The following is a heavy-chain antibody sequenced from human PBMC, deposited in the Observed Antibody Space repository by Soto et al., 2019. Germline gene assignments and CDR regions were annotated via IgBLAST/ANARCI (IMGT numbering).Heavy chain of an antibody. Sequence: PGGSLRLSCAGSGFTFGDSYMSWIRQAPGKGLEWLSYISPGSRYPAYADSVKGRCTISRDNAKRSLYLQMMSLTAEDTAIYYCVRGGGGGRFDPWGQGTMVTV. CDR3: VRGGGGGRFDP. D-gene: IGHD2-15*01. J-gene: IGHJ5*02. CDR2: ISPGSRYP. CDR1: GFTFGDSY. V-gene: IGHV3-11*06.